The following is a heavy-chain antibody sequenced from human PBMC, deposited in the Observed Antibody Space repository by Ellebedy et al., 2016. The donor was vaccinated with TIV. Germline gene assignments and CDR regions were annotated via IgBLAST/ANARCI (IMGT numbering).Heavy chain of an antibody. CDR3: ASNGKLGTTLQYDS. J-gene: IGHJ4*02. CDR2: VFHSGST. CDR1: GGSIIGDNW. Sequence: MPSGTLSLTCAVSGGSIIGDNWRRWVREPAKKGQEGIGEVFHSGSTNINPSLTSRVTISVDKAKDQFSLRLSSVTDADTALYDCASNGKLGTTLQYDSWGQGTLVTVSS. D-gene: IGHD1-26*01. V-gene: IGHV4-4*02.